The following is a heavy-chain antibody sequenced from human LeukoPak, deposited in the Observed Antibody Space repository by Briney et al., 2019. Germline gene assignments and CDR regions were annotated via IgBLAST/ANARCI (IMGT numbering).Heavy chain of an antibody. CDR2: INPNSGGT. Sequence: ASVKVSCKASGYTFTGYYMYWVRQAPGQGLEWMGWINPNSGGTNYAQKFRGWVTMTRDTSISTAYMELSSLRSEDTAVYYCARGLGSSGEKTFDYWGQGTLVTVSS. D-gene: IGHD1-26*01. V-gene: IGHV1-2*04. CDR1: GYTFTGYY. J-gene: IGHJ4*02. CDR3: ARGLGSSGEKTFDY.